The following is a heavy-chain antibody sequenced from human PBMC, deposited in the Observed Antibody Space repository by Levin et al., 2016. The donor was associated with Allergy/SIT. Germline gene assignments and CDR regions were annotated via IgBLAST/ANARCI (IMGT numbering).Heavy chain of an antibody. J-gene: IGHJ4*02. D-gene: IGHD1-26*01. CDR2: IYSGGSL. V-gene: IGHV3-53*01. Sequence: GESLKISCAASGFTVSSNYITWVRQTPGKRLEWVSIIYSGGSLYYADSVKGRFTISRDNSKNTVFLQMNSLRVEDTAVYYCARGGRLGGAPYFDYWGQGTLVTVSS. CDR3: ARGGRLGGAPYFDY. CDR1: GFTVSSNY.